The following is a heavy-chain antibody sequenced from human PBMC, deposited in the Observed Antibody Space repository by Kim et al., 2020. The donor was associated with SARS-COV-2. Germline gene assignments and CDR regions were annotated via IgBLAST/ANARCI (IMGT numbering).Heavy chain of an antibody. D-gene: IGHD3-10*01. CDR2: TNSDATNT. J-gene: IGHJ3*02. Sequence: GGSLRLSCAGSGFTFPSFWMHWVRQAPGKGLVWVSRTNSDATNTAYADSVKGRFTISRDNAKNTLYLQMNSLRAEDTPVYYCAREVWYGELFDAFDIWG. V-gene: IGHV3-74*01. CDR1: GFTFPSFW. CDR3: AREVWYGELFDAFDI.